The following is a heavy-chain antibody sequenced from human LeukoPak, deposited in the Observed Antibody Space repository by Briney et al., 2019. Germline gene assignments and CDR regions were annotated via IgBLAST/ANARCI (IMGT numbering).Heavy chain of an antibody. CDR2: ISISSSYI. D-gene: IGHD2-15*01. CDR3: ASQGPIGYCSGGSCRTFDY. V-gene: IGHV3-21*01. CDR1: GFTFSSYN. J-gene: IGHJ4*02. Sequence: GGSLRLSCAASGFTFSSYNMNWVRQAPGKGLEWVSSISISSSYIYYADSVKGRFTISRDNAKNSLYLQMNSLRAEDTAVYYCASQGPIGYCSGGSCRTFDYWGQGTLVTVSS.